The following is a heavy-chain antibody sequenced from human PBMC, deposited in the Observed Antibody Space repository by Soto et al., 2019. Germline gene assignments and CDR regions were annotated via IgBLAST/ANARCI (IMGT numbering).Heavy chain of an antibody. J-gene: IGHJ3*02. CDR2: LFSGGGT. Sequence: GSLRLSCAGSGFSVSINYVSWVRQAPGKGLEWVSLLFSGGGTFYADSVKGRFTISRDDSKNTLYLQMNSLRAEDTAVYYCVRRGYCSGGSCYSIYSFDIWGQGTMVTVSS. CDR3: VRRGYCSGGSCYSIYSFDI. V-gene: IGHV3-66*01. D-gene: IGHD2-15*01. CDR1: GFSVSINY.